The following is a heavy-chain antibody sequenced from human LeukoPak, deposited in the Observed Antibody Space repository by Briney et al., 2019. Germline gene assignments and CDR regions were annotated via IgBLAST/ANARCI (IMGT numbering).Heavy chain of an antibody. J-gene: IGHJ4*02. D-gene: IGHD6-6*01. V-gene: IGHV1-2*02. Sequence: ASVKVSCKASGYTFTGYYMHWVRQAPGQGLEWMGWINPNSGGTNYAQKFQGRVTMTRDTSISTAYMELSRLRSDDTAVYYCARVGGIAARTFDYWGQGTRVTVSS. CDR1: GYTFTGYY. CDR3: ARVGGIAARTFDY. CDR2: INPNSGGT.